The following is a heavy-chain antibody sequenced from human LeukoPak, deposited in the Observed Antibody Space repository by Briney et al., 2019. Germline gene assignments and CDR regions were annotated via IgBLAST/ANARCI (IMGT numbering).Heavy chain of an antibody. D-gene: IGHD2-15*01. J-gene: IGHJ4*02. CDR2: ISASGGSA. CDR1: GFTFSGYL. CDR3: AKDLLDCYFDY. Sequence: GGSLSLSCAASGFTFSGYLMSWVRQAPGKGLEGVSSISASGGSAYYADSVKGRFTISRDYSKNTLYLQMNSLRAEDTAVYFCAKDLLDCYFDYWGQGTLVTVSS. V-gene: IGHV3-23*01.